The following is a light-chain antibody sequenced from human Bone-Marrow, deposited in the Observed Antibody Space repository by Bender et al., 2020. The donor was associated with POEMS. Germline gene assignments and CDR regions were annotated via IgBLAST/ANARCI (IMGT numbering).Light chain of an antibody. J-gene: IGLJ2*01. CDR2: DDS. CDR1: TITAKA. V-gene: IGLV3-25*03. CDR3: QSTDTSGTLLI. Sequence: SYVLTQPPSVSVAPGQTARLSCGGDTITAKAVHWYQQKPGQAPVLVLYDDSARPSGTPERYSGSTSGTTVTLTISGVQAEDEADYYCQSTDTSGTLLIFGGGTKLTVL.